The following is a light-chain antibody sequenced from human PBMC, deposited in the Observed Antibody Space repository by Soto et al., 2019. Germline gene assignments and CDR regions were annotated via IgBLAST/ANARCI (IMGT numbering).Light chain of an antibody. V-gene: IGKV3-11*01. Sequence: EIVLTQSPATLSLSPGEIATLSCSASQSVSSYLAWYQQKPGQAPRLLIYDASNRATGIPARFSGSGSGTDFTLTISSLEPEDFAVYYCQQRSNWPPAFGQGTRLEI. CDR3: QQRSNWPPA. CDR1: QSVSSY. CDR2: DAS. J-gene: IGKJ5*01.